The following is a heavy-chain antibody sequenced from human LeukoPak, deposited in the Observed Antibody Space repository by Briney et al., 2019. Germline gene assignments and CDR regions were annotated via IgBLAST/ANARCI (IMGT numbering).Heavy chain of an antibody. J-gene: IGHJ3*02. CDR1: GFTFSSYS. D-gene: IGHD4-17*01. V-gene: IGHV3-21*01. CDR2: ISSSSSYI. Sequence: NPGGSLRLSCAGSGFTFSSYSMNWVRQAPGKGLEWVSSISSSSSYIYYADSVKGRFTISRDNAKNSLYLQMNSLRAEDTAVYYCARPHYGDFGDDAFDIWGQGTMVTVSS. CDR3: ARPHYGDFGDDAFDI.